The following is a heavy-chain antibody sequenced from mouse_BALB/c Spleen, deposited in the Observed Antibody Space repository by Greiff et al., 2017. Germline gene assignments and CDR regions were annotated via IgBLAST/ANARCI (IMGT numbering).Heavy chain of an antibody. Sequence: VKLMESGPGLVAPSQSLSITCTVSGFSLTSYGVHWVRQPPGKGLEWLGVIWAGGSTNYNSALMSRLSISKDNSKSQVFLKMNSLQTDDTAMYYCARDQLRAAMDYWGQGTSVTVSS. CDR3: ARDQLRAAMDY. CDR2: IWAGGST. J-gene: IGHJ4*01. D-gene: IGHD3-1*01. CDR1: GFSLTSYG. V-gene: IGHV2-9*02.